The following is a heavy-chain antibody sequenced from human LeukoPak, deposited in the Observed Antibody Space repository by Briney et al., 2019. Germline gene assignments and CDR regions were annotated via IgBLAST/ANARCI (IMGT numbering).Heavy chain of an antibody. CDR3: VNSKSNYEAVS. CDR1: GGSISRSSYY. J-gene: IGHJ5*02. V-gene: IGHV4-39*07. Sequence: PSETLSLTCAVSGGSISRSSYYWAWIRQPPGKGLEWVGTIYYGGSIYGDPSLESRVTISIDTSKNRFSLEVRSVTAADTAFYFCVNSKSNYEAVSWGPGTLVTVSS. D-gene: IGHD3-22*01. CDR2: IYYGGSI.